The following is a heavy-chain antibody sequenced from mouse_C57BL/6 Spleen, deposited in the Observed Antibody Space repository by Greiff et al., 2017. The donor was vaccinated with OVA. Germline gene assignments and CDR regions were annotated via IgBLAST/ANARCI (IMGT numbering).Heavy chain of an antibody. CDR2: INPGSGGT. D-gene: IGHD2-3*01. CDR1: GYAFTNYL. Sequence: QVQLKESGAELVRPGTSVKVSCKASGYAFTNYLIEWVKQRPGQGLEWIGVINPGSGGTNYNEKFKGKATLTADKSSSTAYMQLSSLTSEDSAVYFCARSPDGYLFAYWGQGTLVTVSA. J-gene: IGHJ3*01. CDR3: ARSPDGYLFAY. V-gene: IGHV1-54*01.